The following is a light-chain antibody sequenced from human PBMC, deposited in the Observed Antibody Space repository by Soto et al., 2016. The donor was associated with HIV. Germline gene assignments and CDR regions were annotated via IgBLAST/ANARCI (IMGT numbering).Light chain of an antibody. CDR1: QSLVHRDGNTY. CDR3: MQGTQWPPYT. V-gene: IGKV2-30*02. CDR2: MVS. J-gene: IGKJ2*01. Sequence: EVVVTQSPLSLPVTLGQPASISCRCSQSLVHRDGNTYLSWFQQRPGQSPRRLIYMVSNRDSGVPDRFSGSGSGTDFALKISRVEAEDVGVYYCMQGTQWPPYTFGQGTKLEIK.